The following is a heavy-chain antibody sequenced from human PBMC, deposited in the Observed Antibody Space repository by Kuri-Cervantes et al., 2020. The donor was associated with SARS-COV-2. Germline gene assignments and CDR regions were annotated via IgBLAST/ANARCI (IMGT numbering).Heavy chain of an antibody. CDR2: ISWNSGSI. CDR1: GFTFDDYA. CDR3: AKDRMVQGVIRGTAFDP. V-gene: IGHV3-9*01. Sequence: SLKISCAASGFTFDDYAMHWVRQAPGKGLEWVSGISWNSGSIGYADSVKGRFTISRDNAKNSLYLRMNSLRAEDTALYYCAKDRMVQGVIRGTAFDPGGQGTLVTVSS. J-gene: IGHJ5*02. D-gene: IGHD3-10*01.